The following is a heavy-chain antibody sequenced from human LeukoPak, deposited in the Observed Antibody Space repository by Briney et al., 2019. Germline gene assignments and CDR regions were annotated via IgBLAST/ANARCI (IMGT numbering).Heavy chain of an antibody. CDR2: IYYSGST. J-gene: IGHJ4*02. CDR1: GGSISSHY. V-gene: IGHV4-59*11. CDR3: ARGMDGYNWGLDY. D-gene: IGHD5-24*01. Sequence: SETLSLTCTVSGGSISSHYWSWIRQPPGKGLEWIGYIYYSGSTNYNPSLKSRVTISVDTSKNQFSLKLSSVTAADTAVYYCARGMDGYNWGLDYWGQGTLVTVSS.